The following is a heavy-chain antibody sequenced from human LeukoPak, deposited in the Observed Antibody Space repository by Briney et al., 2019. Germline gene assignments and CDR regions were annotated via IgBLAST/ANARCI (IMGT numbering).Heavy chain of an antibody. CDR2: VNGSGDTT. Sequence: SCKASGGTFSSYAMSWVRQAPGKGLEWVSSVNGSGDTTYYADSVKGRFTISRDNSKNTLYLQMNSLRAEDTAMYYCAKDRVATVTTFNDYWGQGTLVTVSS. CDR3: AKDRVATVTTFNDY. CDR1: GGTFSSYA. J-gene: IGHJ4*02. V-gene: IGHV3-23*01. D-gene: IGHD4-17*01.